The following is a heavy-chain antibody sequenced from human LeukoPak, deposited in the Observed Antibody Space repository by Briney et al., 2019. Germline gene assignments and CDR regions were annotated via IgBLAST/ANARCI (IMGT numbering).Heavy chain of an antibody. CDR1: GFTFSSYA. CDR3: ARDLYYYDSSGWGAFDI. CDR2: ISSSGSTI. V-gene: IGHV3-48*04. J-gene: IGHJ3*02. D-gene: IGHD3-22*01. Sequence: GRSLRLSCAASGFTFSSYAMHWIRQAPGKGLEWVSYISSSGSTIYYADSVKGRFTISRDNAKNSLYLQMNSLRAEDTAVYYCARDLYYYDSSGWGAFDIWGQGTMVTVSS.